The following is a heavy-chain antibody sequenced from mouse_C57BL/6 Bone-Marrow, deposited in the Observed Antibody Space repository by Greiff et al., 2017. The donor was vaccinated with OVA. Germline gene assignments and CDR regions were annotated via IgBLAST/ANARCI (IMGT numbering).Heavy chain of an antibody. D-gene: IGHD2-14*01. CDR3: ARGYCLDY. CDR1: GYTFTSYD. V-gene: IGHV1-85*01. Sequence: QVQLKQSGPELVKPGASVKLSCKASGYTFTSYDINWVKQRPGQGLEWIGWIYPRAGSTKYNEKFKGKATLTVDTSSSTAYMELRSLTSEDSAVYFCARGYCLDYWGQGTTLTVSS. CDR2: IYPRAGST. J-gene: IGHJ2*01.